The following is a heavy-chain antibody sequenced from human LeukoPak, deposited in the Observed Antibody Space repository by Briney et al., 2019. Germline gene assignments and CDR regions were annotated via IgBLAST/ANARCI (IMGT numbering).Heavy chain of an antibody. D-gene: IGHD6-13*01. CDR3: AREGYSSSWQYYYYYYMDV. CDR2: ISAYNGNT. V-gene: IGHV1-18*01. CDR1: GYTFTSYG. Sequence: GASVKVSCKASGYTFTSYGISWVRQAPGQGLEWMGWISAYNGNTNYAQKLQGRVTMTTDTSTSTAYMELRSLRSDDTAVYYCAREGYSSSWQYYYYYYMDVWGKGTTVTVSS. J-gene: IGHJ6*03.